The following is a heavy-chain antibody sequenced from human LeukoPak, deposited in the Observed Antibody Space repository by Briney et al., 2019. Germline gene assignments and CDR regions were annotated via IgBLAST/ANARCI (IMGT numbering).Heavy chain of an antibody. CDR2: IYHSGST. CDR3: ASLRGVGGTSYFQH. V-gene: IGHV4-4*02. D-gene: IGHD1-26*01. J-gene: IGHJ1*01. CDR1: GGSITGSNW. Sequence: SETLSLTCAVSGGSITGSNWWSWVRQPPGKGLEWIGEIYHSGSTNYNPPLKSRVTMAVDKSKNQFSLKLSSVTAADTAVYYCASLRGVGGTSYFQHWGQGTLVTVSS.